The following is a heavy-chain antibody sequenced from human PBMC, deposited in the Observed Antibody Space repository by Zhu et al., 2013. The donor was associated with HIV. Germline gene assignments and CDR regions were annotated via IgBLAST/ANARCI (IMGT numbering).Heavy chain of an antibody. CDR3: ASSGYYYGLDVNAFDI. D-gene: IGHD3-22*01. J-gene: IGHJ3*02. Sequence: QVQLVQSGAEVKKPGASVKVSCKTSGYTFTSYYMNWVRQAPGQGLEWMGIINPRGGSTTYAQKFQGRVTMTRDTSTNTVYMELSSLRSEDTAVYYCASSGYYYGLDVNAFDIWGQGTMVTVSS. CDR1: GYTFTSYY. CDR2: INPRGGST. V-gene: IGHV1-46*03.